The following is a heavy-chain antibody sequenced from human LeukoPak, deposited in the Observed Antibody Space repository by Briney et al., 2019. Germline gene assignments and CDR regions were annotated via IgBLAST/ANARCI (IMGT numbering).Heavy chain of an antibody. CDR2: IYYSGST. Sequence: SETLSLTCAVYGGSFSGYYWSWIRQPPGKGLEWIGYIYYSGSTNYNPSLKSRVTISVDTSKNQFPLKLSSVTAADTAVYYCARGGVVPAAIIHWGQGTLVTVSS. CDR1: GGSFSGYY. J-gene: IGHJ4*02. V-gene: IGHV4-59*01. D-gene: IGHD2-2*02. CDR3: ARGGVVPAAIIH.